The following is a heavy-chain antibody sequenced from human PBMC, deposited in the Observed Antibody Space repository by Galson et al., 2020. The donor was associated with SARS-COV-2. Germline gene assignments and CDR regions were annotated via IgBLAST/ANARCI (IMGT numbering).Heavy chain of an antibody. CDR3: AYGVVPGTGY. Sequence: SETLSLTCTVSGVPISSGRYYWTWIRQPAGTGLEWIGRIYTSGSTHYNPSLQSRVTISIDTSKNKFSLELTSVTAADTAVYFCAYGVVPGTGYWGEGILVTVSS. D-gene: IGHD2-15*01. J-gene: IGHJ4*02. CDR2: IYTSGST. CDR1: GVPISSGRYY. V-gene: IGHV4-61*02.